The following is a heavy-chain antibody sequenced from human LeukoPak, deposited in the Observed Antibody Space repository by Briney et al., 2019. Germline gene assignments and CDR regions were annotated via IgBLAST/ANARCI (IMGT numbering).Heavy chain of an antibody. CDR2: IYYSGST. CDR3: AREIKPCDGDCYSGPFDI. CDR1: GGSISSGDYY. V-gene: IGHV4-30-4*08. D-gene: IGHD2-21*01. J-gene: IGHJ3*02. Sequence: PSQTLSLTCTVSGGSISSGDYYWSWIRQPPGKGLEWIGYIYYSGSTYYNPSLKSRVTISVDTSKNQFSLKLRSVTAADTAVYYCAREIKPCDGDCYSGPFDIWGQGTMVTVSS.